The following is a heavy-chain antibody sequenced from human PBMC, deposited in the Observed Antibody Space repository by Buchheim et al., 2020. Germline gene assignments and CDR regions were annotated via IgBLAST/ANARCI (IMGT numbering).Heavy chain of an antibody. CDR2: ISYDGSNK. CDR1: GFTFSSYA. Sequence: QVQLVESGGGVVQPGRSLRLSCAASGFTFSSYAMHWVRQAPGKGLEWVAVISYDGSNKYYADSVTGRFTISRANSKNTLYLQMNSLRAEDTAVYYCARDLGGVTNPTGTYYYYGMDVWGQGTT. CDR3: ARDLGGVTNPTGTYYYYGMDV. D-gene: IGHD2-8*01. J-gene: IGHJ6*02. V-gene: IGHV3-30-3*01.